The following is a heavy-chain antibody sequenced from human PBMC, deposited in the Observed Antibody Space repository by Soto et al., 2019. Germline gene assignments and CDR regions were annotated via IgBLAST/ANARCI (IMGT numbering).Heavy chain of an antibody. J-gene: IGHJ4*02. CDR3: ARAPYDILTGEFKNADY. CDR2: IYYSGST. CDR1: GGSISSGGYY. D-gene: IGHD3-9*01. Sequence: QVQLQESGPGLVKPSQTLSLTCTVSGGSISSGGYYWSWIRQHPGKGLEWIGYIYYSGSTYYNPSLKSRVTISLDTSKNQFSLKLSSVTAADTAVYYCARAPYDILTGEFKNADYWGQGTLVTVSS. V-gene: IGHV4-31*03.